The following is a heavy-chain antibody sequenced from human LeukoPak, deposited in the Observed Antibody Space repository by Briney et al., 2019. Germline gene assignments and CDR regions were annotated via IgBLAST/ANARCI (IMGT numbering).Heavy chain of an antibody. V-gene: IGHV3-7*01. D-gene: IGHD5-12*01. CDR2: IKQDGSEK. J-gene: IGHJ6*02. CDR3: ARDMVSGYDSSYYGMDV. CDR1: GFTFSSYW. Sequence: GGSLRLSCAASGFTFSSYWMSWVRQAPGKGLEWVANIKQDGSEKYYVDSVKGRFTISRDNAKNSLYLQMNSLRAEDTAVYYCARDMVSGYDSSYYGMDVWGQGTTVTVSS.